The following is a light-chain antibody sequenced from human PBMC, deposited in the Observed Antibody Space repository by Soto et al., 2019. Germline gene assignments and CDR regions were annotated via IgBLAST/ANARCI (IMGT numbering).Light chain of an antibody. CDR1: QSVRSSY. Sequence: EIVLTQSPGTLSVSPGERATLSCRASQSVRSSYLAWYQQKPGKAPRLLIYGASSRATGIPDRFSGSGSGTDFTLTISRLEPADFAVYYCQQYGNAPNTFGQGTKLEIK. CDR2: GAS. J-gene: IGKJ2*01. V-gene: IGKV3-20*01. CDR3: QQYGNAPNT.